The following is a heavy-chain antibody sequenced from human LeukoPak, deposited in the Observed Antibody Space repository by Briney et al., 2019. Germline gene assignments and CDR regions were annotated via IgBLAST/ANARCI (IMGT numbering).Heavy chain of an antibody. Sequence: GGSLRLSCAASGFIFSSYAVSWVRQAPGVGLEWVSTISGRGGSTFYADSVKGRFTISRDNSKNTLYLQMNSLRADDTAVYYCAKGYYDILTDYFHNWFNPWGQGTLVIVSS. J-gene: IGHJ5*02. D-gene: IGHD3-9*01. V-gene: IGHV3-23*01. CDR3: AKGYYDILTDYFHNWFNP. CDR2: ISGRGGST. CDR1: GFIFSSYA.